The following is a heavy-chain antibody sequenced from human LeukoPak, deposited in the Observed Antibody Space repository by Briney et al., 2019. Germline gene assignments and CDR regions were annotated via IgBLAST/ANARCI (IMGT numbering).Heavy chain of an antibody. J-gene: IGHJ4*02. CDR2: TRNKADTYTT. CDR1: GFTFSIYW. D-gene: IGHD2-2*01. Sequence: GGSLRLSCAASGFTFSIYWMSWVRQAPGKGLEWVGRTRNKADTYTTHYAASVEGRFTISRDDSKNSLYLQMNSLKTEDTAVYYCAHLGGVVTATTDFGYWGQGTLVTVSS. V-gene: IGHV3-72*01. CDR3: AHLGGVVTATTDFGY.